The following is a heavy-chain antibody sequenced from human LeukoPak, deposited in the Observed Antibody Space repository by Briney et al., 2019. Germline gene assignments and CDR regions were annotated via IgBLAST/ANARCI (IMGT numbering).Heavy chain of an antibody. V-gene: IGHV4-34*01. Sequence: PSETLSLTCAVYGGSFSGYYWSWVRQPPGKGLEWVGEINHSGSTNYNPSLKSRVTISVDTSKNQFSLKLSSVTAADTAVYYCARLNPDAYYDILTGYYYYYYMDVWGKGTTVTISS. CDR3: ARLNPDAYYDILTGYYYYYYMDV. J-gene: IGHJ6*03. CDR1: GGSFSGYY. CDR2: INHSGST. D-gene: IGHD3-9*01.